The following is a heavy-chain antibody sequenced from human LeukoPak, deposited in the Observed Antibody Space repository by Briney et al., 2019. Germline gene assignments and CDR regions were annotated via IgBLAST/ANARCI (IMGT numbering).Heavy chain of an antibody. CDR2: IYYSGST. CDR1: GGSISISSYY. V-gene: IGHV4-39*01. J-gene: IGHJ6*03. Sequence: SETLSLTCTVSGGSISISSYYWGWIRQPPGKGLEWIGSIYYSGSTYYNPSLKSRVTISVDTSKNQFSLKLSSVTAADTDVYYCARHVVGYYYYMDVWGKGTTVTVSS. CDR3: ARHVVGYYYYMDV.